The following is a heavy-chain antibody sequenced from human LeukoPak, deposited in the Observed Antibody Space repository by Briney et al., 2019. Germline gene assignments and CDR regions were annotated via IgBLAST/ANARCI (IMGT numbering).Heavy chain of an antibody. Sequence: SETLSLSCTVSGGSISSYYWSWIRQPAGKGLEWIGYIYYSGSTNYNPSLKSRVTISVDTSKNQFSLKLSTVTAADTAVYYCARGGVTPYYYYGMDVWGQGTTVTVSS. CDR1: GGSISSYY. CDR3: ARGGVTPYYYYGMDV. V-gene: IGHV4-59*01. CDR2: IYYSGST. J-gene: IGHJ6*02. D-gene: IGHD2-21*02.